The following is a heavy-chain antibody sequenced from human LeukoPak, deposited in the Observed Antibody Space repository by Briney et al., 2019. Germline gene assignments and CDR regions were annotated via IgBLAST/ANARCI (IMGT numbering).Heavy chain of an antibody. J-gene: IGHJ4*02. CDR3: TTDPTRGDSRGL. CDR1: GLLLSSYS. V-gene: IGHV3-15*01. Sequence: GGSLTLSCAASGLLLSSYSMIGVRPAPGKGRGWVGRIKSKTEGRTTHYAAPVKGRHTISRDDAKNTLDPQMNSLKTEDTAVYYCTTDPTRGDSRGLWGQGTLVTVSS. D-gene: IGHD3-22*01. CDR2: IKSKTEGRTT.